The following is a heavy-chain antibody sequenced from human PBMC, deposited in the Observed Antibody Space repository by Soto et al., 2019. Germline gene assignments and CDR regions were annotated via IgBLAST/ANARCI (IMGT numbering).Heavy chain of an antibody. D-gene: IGHD3-16*01. CDR1: GFTFSSYG. CDR3: AKDGGVGGSLDY. V-gene: IGHV3-30*18. CDR2: ISYDGSNK. Sequence: GGSLRLSCAASGFTFSSYGIHRVRQAPGKGLEWVAVISYDGSNKYYADSVKGRFTISRDNSKNTLYLQMNSLRAEDTAVYYCAKDGGVGGSLDYWGQGTLVTVSS. J-gene: IGHJ4*02.